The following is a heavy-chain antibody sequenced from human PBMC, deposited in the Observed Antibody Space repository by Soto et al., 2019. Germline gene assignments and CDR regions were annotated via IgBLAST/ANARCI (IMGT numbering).Heavy chain of an antibody. CDR3: VATYGDYLDY. Sequence: ECLKISFTGSGYKFTTYWIGWVRQMPGKGLEWMAIIYPDDSDSRYSPSSQGQVTISADKSISTAYLQWSSLKASDTAIYYCVATYGDYLDYWGQGTLVTVSS. CDR1: GYKFTTYW. J-gene: IGHJ4*02. D-gene: IGHD4-17*01. CDR2: IYPDDSDS. V-gene: IGHV5-51*01.